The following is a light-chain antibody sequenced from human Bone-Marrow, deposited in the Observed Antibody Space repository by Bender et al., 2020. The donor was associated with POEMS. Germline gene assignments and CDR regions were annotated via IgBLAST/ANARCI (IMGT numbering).Light chain of an antibody. V-gene: IGLV2-14*03. CDR3: QSYDNSLGGWV. J-gene: IGLJ3*02. CDR1: SSDVGGYNY. Sequence: QSALTQPASVSGSPGQSITISCTGTSSDVGGYNYVSWYQQYSGKAPKLLIYDVINRPSGVSDRFSGSKSGNTASLIISGLQAEDEGDYYCQSYDNSLGGWVFGGGTKLTVL. CDR2: DVI.